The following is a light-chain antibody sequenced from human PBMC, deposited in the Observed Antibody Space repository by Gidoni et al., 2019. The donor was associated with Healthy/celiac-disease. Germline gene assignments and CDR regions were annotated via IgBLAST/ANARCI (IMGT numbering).Light chain of an antibody. V-gene: IGKV2-28*01. CDR3: MQALQTPRFT. Sequence: DIVMTQSPLSLPVTPGEPASIPCRSSQSLLHSNGSNYLDWYQQKPGQSPQLLIYLGSNRASGVPDRFSGSGSGTDFTLKISRVEAEDVGVYYCMQALQTPRFTFGPGTKVDIK. J-gene: IGKJ3*01. CDR2: LGS. CDR1: QSLLHSNGSNY.